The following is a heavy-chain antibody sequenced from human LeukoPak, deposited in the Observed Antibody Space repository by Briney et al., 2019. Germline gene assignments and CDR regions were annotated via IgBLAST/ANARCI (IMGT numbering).Heavy chain of an antibody. V-gene: IGHV4-39*07. D-gene: IGHD4-23*01. Sequence: PSETLSLTCTVSGGSISSSSYYWGWVRQPPGKGLEWIGSIYYSGSTYYNPSLKSRVTMSVDTSKNQFSLKLSSVTAADTAVYYCARDPRPVNGGNFKSPVDYWGQGTLVTVSS. CDR2: IYYSGST. CDR1: GGSISSSSYY. J-gene: IGHJ4*02. CDR3: ARDPRPVNGGNFKSPVDY.